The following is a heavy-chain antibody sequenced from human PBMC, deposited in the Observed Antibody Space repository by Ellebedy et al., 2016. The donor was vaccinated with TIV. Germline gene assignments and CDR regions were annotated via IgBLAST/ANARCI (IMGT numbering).Heavy chain of an antibody. CDR1: GFTFDDSA. CDR2: ISWNSGSI. V-gene: IGHV3-9*01. J-gene: IGHJ4*02. CDR3: ARDVQLIYSYGPDHFDY. Sequence: SLKISCAASGFTFDDSAMHWVRQAAGKGLEWVSGISWNSGSIGYADSVKGRFTISRDNAKNSLYLQMNSLRAEDTAVYYCARDVQLIYSYGPDHFDYWGQGTLVTVSS. D-gene: IGHD5-18*01.